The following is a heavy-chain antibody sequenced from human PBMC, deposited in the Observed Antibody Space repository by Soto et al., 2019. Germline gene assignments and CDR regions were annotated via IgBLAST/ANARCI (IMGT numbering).Heavy chain of an antibody. V-gene: IGHV4-34*01. D-gene: IGHD3-22*01. CDR3: ARETAYHYDSSGPLYGMDV. J-gene: IGHJ6*02. CDR2: INHSGVT. Sequence: PSETLSLTSVVYGGSFRDYYWSWIRQPPGKGLEWLGDINHSGVTDYNPSLKSRVTISVDTSENQFSLKLSSVTAADTAVYYCARETAYHYDSSGPLYGMDVWGQGATVTVSS. CDR1: GGSFRDYY.